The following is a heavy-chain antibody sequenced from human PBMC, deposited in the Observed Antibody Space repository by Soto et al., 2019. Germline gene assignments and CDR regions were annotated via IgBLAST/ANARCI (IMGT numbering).Heavy chain of an antibody. CDR1: GGTFSSYA. D-gene: IGHD1-26*01. CDR3: ATHISIVGALPRLDYYYYGMDV. CDR2: IIPIFGTA. J-gene: IGHJ6*02. Sequence: SVKVSCKASGGTFSSYAISWVRQAPGQGLEWMGGIIPIFGTANYAQKFQGRVTITADESTSTAYMELSSLRSEDTAVYYCATHISIVGALPRLDYYYYGMDVWGQGTTVTVSS. V-gene: IGHV1-69*13.